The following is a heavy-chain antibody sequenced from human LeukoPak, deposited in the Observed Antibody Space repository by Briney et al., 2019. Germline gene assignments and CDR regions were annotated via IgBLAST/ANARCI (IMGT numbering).Heavy chain of an antibody. V-gene: IGHV4-59*08. CDR3: ARTDSSGYYYWFDP. CDR1: GGSISSYY. J-gene: IGHJ5*02. CDR2: IYYSGST. Sequence: SETLSLTCTVSGGSISSYYWSWIRQPPGKGLEWIGYIYYSGSTNYNPSLKSRVTTSVDTSKNQFSLKLSSVTAADTAVYYCARTDSSGYYYWFDPWGQGTLVTVSS. D-gene: IGHD3-22*01.